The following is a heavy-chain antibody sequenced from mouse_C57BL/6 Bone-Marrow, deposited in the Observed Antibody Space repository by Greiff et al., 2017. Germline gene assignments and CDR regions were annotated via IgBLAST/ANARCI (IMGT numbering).Heavy chain of an antibody. D-gene: IGHD1-1*01. CDR3: ARRIYYYGSREGYFDV. CDR1: GYTFTTYP. Sequence: QVQLQQSGAELVKPGASVKMSCKASGYTFTTYPIEWMKQNHGKSLEWIGNFHPYNDDTKYNEKFKGKATLTVEKSSSTVYLELSRLTSDDSAVYYCARRIYYYGSREGYFDVWGTGTTVTVSS. J-gene: IGHJ1*03. CDR2: FHPYNDDT. V-gene: IGHV1-47*01.